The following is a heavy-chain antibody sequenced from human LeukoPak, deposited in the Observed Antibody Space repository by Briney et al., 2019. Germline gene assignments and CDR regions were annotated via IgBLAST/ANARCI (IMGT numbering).Heavy chain of an antibody. CDR2: INSDGSTT. Sequence: GGSLRLSCVVSGFSFSNYWMHWVRQAPGKGLAWVSRINSDGSTTSYAASVKGRFTISRDNAKNTLYLQMNSLRVEDTAVYFCVKDLSDRDVDYWGQGTLVTVSS. CDR1: GFSFSNYW. V-gene: IGHV3-74*01. D-gene: IGHD2-21*02. J-gene: IGHJ4*02. CDR3: VKDLSDRDVDY.